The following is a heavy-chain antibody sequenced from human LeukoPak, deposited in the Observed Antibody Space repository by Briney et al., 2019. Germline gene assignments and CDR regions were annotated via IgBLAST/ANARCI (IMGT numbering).Heavy chain of an antibody. CDR2: IRNGSSTI. V-gene: IGHV3-48*02. CDR1: GFTLNTYS. CDR3: ARGGMGDPNRSYYYYYMDV. D-gene: IGHD3-16*01. J-gene: IGHJ6*03. Sequence: GGSLRLSFAASGFTLNTYSVTWVRQAPGKGLEWVSYIRNGSSTIYYADSVKGRFTISRDNAKNSFYLQMNSLRDEDTAVYYCARGGMGDPNRSYYYYYMDVWGTGTTVTVSS.